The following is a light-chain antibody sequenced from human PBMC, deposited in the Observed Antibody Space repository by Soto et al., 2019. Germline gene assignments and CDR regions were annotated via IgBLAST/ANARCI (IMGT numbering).Light chain of an antibody. CDR3: QQYERYST. V-gene: IGKV1-5*03. CDR1: QNIYTW. CDR2: KAS. J-gene: IGKJ1*01. Sequence: QVTLSPSTLSASVGDRVTITCRASQNIYTWLAWYQQKPGIAPKLLIHKASTLESGVPSRFSGSGYGTEFTLTISGLQPEDSATYYCQQYERYSTFGQRT.